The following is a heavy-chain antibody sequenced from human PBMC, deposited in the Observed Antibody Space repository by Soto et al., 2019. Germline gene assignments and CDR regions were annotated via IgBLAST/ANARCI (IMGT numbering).Heavy chain of an antibody. CDR3: ANTYPYESAEYFQH. Sequence: GGSLRLSCAASGFTFSSYGMHWVRQVPGKGLEWVAVISYDGSNKYYADSVKGRFTISRDNSKNTLYLQMNSLRAEDTAVYYCANTYPYESAEYFQHWGQGTLVTVSS. CDR2: ISYDGSNK. CDR1: GFTFSSYG. D-gene: IGHD3-16*02. V-gene: IGHV3-30*18. J-gene: IGHJ1*01.